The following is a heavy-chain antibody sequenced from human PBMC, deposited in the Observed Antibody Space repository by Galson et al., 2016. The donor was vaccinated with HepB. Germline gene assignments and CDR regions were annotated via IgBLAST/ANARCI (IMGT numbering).Heavy chain of an antibody. CDR2: ISGSGGST. D-gene: IGHD3-3*01. Sequence: SLRLSCAASRFTFSNYWMSWVRQAPGKGLEWVSAISGSGGSTHYADSVKGRFTISRDNSKNTLYLQMNSLRAEDTAVYYCAKAVTRNTIFGVVTGKEGAHYGMDVWGQGTTVTVSS. CDR3: AKAVTRNTIFGVVTGKEGAHYGMDV. V-gene: IGHV3-23*01. CDR1: RFTFSNYW. J-gene: IGHJ6*02.